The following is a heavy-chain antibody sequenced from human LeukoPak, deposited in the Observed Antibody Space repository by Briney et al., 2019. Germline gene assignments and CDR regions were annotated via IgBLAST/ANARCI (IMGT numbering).Heavy chain of an antibody. CDR3: ASPVVSGSYYNY. CDR2: MNPNSGNT. V-gene: IGHV1-8*01. J-gene: IGHJ4*02. CDR1: GYTFTSYD. D-gene: IGHD1-26*01. Sequence: GASVKVSCKASGYTFTSYDINWVRQATGQGLEWMGWMNPNSGNTGYAQKFQGRVTITADKSTSTAYMELSSLRSEDTAVYYCASPVVSGSYYNYWGQGTLVTVSS.